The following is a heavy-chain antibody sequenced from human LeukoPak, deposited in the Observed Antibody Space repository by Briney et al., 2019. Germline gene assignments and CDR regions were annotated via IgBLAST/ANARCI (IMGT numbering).Heavy chain of an antibody. D-gene: IGHD1-26*01. J-gene: IGHJ4*02. CDR3: ARDGGSYGGY. V-gene: IGHV3-21*01. Sequence: GGSLRLSCAASGFTFSTYAMYWVRQAPGKGLEWVSSISSSSSYIYYAAPVRGRFTISRDNAENSLYLQMDSLGAGDTAVYYCARDGGSYGGYWGQGALVTVSS. CDR2: ISSSSSYI. CDR1: GFTFSTYA.